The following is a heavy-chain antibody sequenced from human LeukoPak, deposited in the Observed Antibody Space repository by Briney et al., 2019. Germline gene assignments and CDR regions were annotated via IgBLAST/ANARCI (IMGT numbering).Heavy chain of an antibody. J-gene: IGHJ5*02. D-gene: IGHD3-10*01. Sequence: SETLSLTCTVSGGSISSGDHYWSWIRQPPGKGLEFVGYILYSGTSYYNPSLKSRLIISVDTSKNQFSLKLSSVTAADTAVYYCARGVRELEPFDPWGQGTLVTVSS. V-gene: IGHV4-30-4*01. CDR2: ILYSGTS. CDR1: GGSISSGDHY. CDR3: ARGVRELEPFDP.